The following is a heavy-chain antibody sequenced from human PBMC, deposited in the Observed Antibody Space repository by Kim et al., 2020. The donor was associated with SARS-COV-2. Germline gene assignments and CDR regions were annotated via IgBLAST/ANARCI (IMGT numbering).Heavy chain of an antibody. V-gene: IGHV1-18*01. D-gene: IGHD2-2*01. CDR3: ARDPTIWYQLPQYYYYGMDV. J-gene: IGHJ6*02. CDR1: GYTFTSYG. CDR2: ISAYNGNT. Sequence: ASVKVSCKASGYTFTSYGISWVRQAPGQGLEWMGWISAYNGNTNYAQKLQGRVTMTTDTSTSTAYMELRSLRSDDTAVYYCARDPTIWYQLPQYYYYGMDVWGQGTTVTVSS.